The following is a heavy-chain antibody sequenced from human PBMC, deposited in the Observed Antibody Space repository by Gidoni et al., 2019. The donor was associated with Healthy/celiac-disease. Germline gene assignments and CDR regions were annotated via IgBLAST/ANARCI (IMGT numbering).Heavy chain of an antibody. CDR2: IYYSGST. CDR3: ARGPYGSGSSPGGVWANWFDP. D-gene: IGHD3-10*01. Sequence: QVQLQESGPGLVKPSQTLSLTCTVSGGSISSGGYYWSWIRQHPGKGLEWIGYIYYSGSTYYNPSLKSRVTISVDTSKNQFSLKLSSVTAADTAVYYCARGPYGSGSSPGGVWANWFDPWGQGTLVTVSS. CDR1: GGSISSGGYY. V-gene: IGHV4-31*03. J-gene: IGHJ5*02.